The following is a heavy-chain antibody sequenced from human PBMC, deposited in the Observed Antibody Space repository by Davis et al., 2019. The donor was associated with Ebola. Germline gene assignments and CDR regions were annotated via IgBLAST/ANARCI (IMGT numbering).Heavy chain of an antibody. J-gene: IGHJ6*02. CDR2: IYTSGSA. Sequence: MPSETLSLTCTVSGVSVNSGDYYWSWIRQLPGQGLEWIGFIYTSGSAYYNPSLESQVSISLDTSKSHFSLKLSSVTAADTGVYYCASCRQGGCWYFGMDVWGQGTTVTVSS. CDR3: ASCRQGGCWYFGMDV. D-gene: IGHD6-19*01. CDR1: GVSVNSGDYY. V-gene: IGHV4-31*01.